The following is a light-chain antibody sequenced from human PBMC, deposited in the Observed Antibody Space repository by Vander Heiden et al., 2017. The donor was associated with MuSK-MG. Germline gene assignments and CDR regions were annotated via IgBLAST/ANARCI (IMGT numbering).Light chain of an antibody. Sequence: DIQMTQSPSSLSASVGDRVTITCRASQSISRYLNWYQQKPGTAPKLLIYTASTLQSGVPSRFSGSGSGTDFTLTITSLQPEDFATYYCQQSGRIHLFGPGTKVDLK. CDR2: TAS. V-gene: IGKV1-39*01. CDR3: QQSGRIHL. J-gene: IGKJ3*01. CDR1: QSISRY.